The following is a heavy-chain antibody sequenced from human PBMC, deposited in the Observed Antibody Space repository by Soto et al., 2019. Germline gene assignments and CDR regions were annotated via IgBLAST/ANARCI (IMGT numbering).Heavy chain of an antibody. D-gene: IGHD3-10*01. CDR2: IYYSGST. CDR1: GSSIRSYY. J-gene: IGHJ4*02. V-gene: IGHV4-59*12. Sequence: SETRSLTCTVTGSSIRSYYWNWIRQPPGKGLEWIGYIYYSGSTKYNPSLKSRVTMSVDTSKNQFSLKLSSVTAADTAVYYCARGTMVRGVGYGYWGQGTLVTVS. CDR3: ARGTMVRGVGYGY.